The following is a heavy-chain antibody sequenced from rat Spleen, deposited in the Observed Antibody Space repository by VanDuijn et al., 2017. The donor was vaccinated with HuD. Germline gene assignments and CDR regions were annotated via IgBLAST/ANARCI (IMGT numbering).Heavy chain of an antibody. Sequence: QVQLKESGPGLVQPSQTLSLTCTVSGFSLTSYTVSCVRQPPGKGLEWIAAISSGGSTYYNSVLKSRLSISRDTSKRQVFLKMNSLQTEDTAMYFCASEVGVPFAYWGQGTLVTVSS. CDR2: ISSGGST. D-gene: IGHD4-3*01. CDR3: ASEVGVPFAY. V-gene: IGHV2-6*01. J-gene: IGHJ3*01. CDR1: GFSLTSYT.